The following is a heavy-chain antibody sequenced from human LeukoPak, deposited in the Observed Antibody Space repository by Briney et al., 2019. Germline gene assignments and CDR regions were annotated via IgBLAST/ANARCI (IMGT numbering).Heavy chain of an antibody. CDR3: ARALRFLEWIGQPAYDYYGMDV. D-gene: IGHD3-3*01. CDR2: INPNSGGT. Sequence: ASVKVSCKASGYTFTGYYMHWVRQAPGQGLEWMGWINPNSGGTNYAQKFQGRVTMTRDTSISTAHMELSRLRSDDTAVYYCARALRFLEWIGQPAYDYYGMDVWGQGTTVTVSS. CDR1: GYTFTGYY. V-gene: IGHV1-2*02. J-gene: IGHJ6*02.